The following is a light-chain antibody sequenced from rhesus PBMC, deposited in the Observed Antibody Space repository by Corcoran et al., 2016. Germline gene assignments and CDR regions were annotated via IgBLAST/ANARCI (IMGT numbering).Light chain of an antibody. CDR2: GGS. V-gene: IGKV2-72*01. CDR3: VQAIAFPYS. CDR1: QSLLHSNGNTY. Sequence: DIVMTQTPLSLPITPGEPASISCRSSQSLLHSNGNTYLHWYLQKPGRSPQLLTYGGSNRASGVPDRFSGSGSGTDFTLKISKVEAEDVGVYYCVQAIAFPYSFGLGTKVEIK. J-gene: IGKJ2*01.